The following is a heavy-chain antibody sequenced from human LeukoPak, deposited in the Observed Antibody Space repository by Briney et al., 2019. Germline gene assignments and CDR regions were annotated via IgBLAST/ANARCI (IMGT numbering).Heavy chain of an antibody. V-gene: IGHV4-61*02. Sequence: SQTLSLTCTVSGGSVSSGSYYWSWIRQPAGKGLEWIGRIYTSGSTNYNPSLKSRVTISVDTSKNQFSLKLSSVTAADTAVYYCARDVIAARTFDYWGQGTLVTVSS. CDR2: IYTSGST. CDR3: ARDVIAARTFDY. J-gene: IGHJ4*02. CDR1: GGSVSSGSYY. D-gene: IGHD6-6*01.